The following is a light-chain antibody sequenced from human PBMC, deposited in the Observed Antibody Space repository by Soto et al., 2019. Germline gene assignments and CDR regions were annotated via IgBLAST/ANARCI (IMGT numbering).Light chain of an antibody. CDR3: QQYGSSRT. CDR1: QSVSSSY. CDR2: GAS. Sequence: EIVLTQSPGTLSLSPGERATLSCRASQSVSSSYLAWYQQKPGQAPSLLIYGASSRATGIPDRFSGSGSGTAFTLTISRLEPEDLAVYYCQQYGSSRTFGQGTKVEIK. J-gene: IGKJ1*01. V-gene: IGKV3-20*01.